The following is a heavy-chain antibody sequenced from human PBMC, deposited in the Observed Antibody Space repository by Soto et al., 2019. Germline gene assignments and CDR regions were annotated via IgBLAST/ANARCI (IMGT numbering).Heavy chain of an antibody. J-gene: IGHJ4*02. CDR2: IYHSGST. D-gene: IGHD5-12*01. CDR3: AAGGGLPRYY. Sequence: QLQLQESGSGLVKPSQTLSLTCAVSGGSISSGGYSWSWIRQPPGKGLEWIGYIYHSGSTYYIPSLESRVTISADRSKNQFSLKLSSVTAADTAVYYCAAGGGLPRYYWGQGTLVTVAS. CDR1: GGSISSGGYS. V-gene: IGHV4-30-2*01.